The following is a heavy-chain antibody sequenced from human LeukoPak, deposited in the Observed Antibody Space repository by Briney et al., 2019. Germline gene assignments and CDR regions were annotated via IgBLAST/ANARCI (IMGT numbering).Heavy chain of an antibody. J-gene: IGHJ4*02. Sequence: PGGSLRLSCAASGFTVSSNYMSWVRQAPGKGLEWVSTIYAGGYTYYADFVKGRFTISRDSSKNTLYLQMNSLRAEDTAVYYCARDSAAAWGFFDFWGQGTLVTVSS. D-gene: IGHD6-13*01. CDR2: IYAGGYT. CDR1: GFTVSSNY. V-gene: IGHV3-53*01. CDR3: ARDSAAAWGFFDF.